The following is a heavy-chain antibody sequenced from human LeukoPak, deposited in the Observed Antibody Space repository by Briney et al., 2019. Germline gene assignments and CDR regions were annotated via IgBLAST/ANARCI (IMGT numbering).Heavy chain of an antibody. Sequence: GGSLRLSCTASGFAFGSYAMYWVRQAPGKGLEWVSGIFGSGGSAHYADSVKGRFTISRDNPKNTVYLEMNSLGAEDSAVYYCAKTTVGYSSGRFPGWPADYWGQGTLVTVSS. CDR2: IFGSGGSA. CDR3: AKTTVGYSSGRFPGWPADY. V-gene: IGHV3-23*01. CDR1: GFAFGSYA. J-gene: IGHJ4*02. D-gene: IGHD2-15*01.